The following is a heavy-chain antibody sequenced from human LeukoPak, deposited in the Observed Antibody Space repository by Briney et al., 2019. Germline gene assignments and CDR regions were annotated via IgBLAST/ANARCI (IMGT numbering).Heavy chain of an antibody. J-gene: IGHJ4*02. D-gene: IGHD2/OR15-2a*01. Sequence: ASVKVSCKASGGTFSSYAISWVRQAPGQGLEWMGGIIPIFGTANYAQKFQGRVTITADESTSTAYMELSSLRSEDTAVYYCVRGELDLVLCYWGQGTLVTVSS. CDR3: VRGELDLVLCY. CDR1: GGTFSSYA. CDR2: IIPIFGTA. V-gene: IGHV1-69*13.